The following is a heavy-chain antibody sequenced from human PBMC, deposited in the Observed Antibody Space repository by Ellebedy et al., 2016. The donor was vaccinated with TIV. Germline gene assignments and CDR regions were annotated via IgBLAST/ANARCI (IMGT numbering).Heavy chain of an antibody. CDR2: ISSDGSYT. J-gene: IGHJ4*02. D-gene: IGHD6-25*01. Sequence: GESLKISCAASGLTFSNYWMHWVRQAPGKGLEWVSHISSDGSYTTYADSVKGRFTNSRDNANNTLYLQMNSLRADDTSVYYCVIDRPGNAANADYWGQGTLVTVSS. V-gene: IGHV3-74*01. CDR1: GLTFSNYW. CDR3: VIDRPGNAANADY.